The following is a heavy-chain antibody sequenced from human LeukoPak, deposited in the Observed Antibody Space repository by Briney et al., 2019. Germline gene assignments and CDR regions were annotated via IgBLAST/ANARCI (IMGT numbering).Heavy chain of an antibody. CDR3: ARWRSSGKVLRYFDWLSQPQYYFDY. J-gene: IGHJ4*02. D-gene: IGHD3-9*01. CDR2: IYHSGST. Sequence: PSETLSLTCAVYGGSFSGYYWSWIRQPPGKGLEWIGSIYHSGSTYYNPSLKSRVTISVDTSKNQFSLKLSSVTAADTAVYYCARWRSSGKVLRYFDWLSQPQYYFDYWGQGTLVTVSS. V-gene: IGHV4-34*01. CDR1: GGSFSGYY.